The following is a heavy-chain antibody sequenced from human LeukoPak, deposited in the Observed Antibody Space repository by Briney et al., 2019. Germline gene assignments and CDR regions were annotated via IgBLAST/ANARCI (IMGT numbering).Heavy chain of an antibody. CDR1: GGSIRNYF. Sequence: SETLSLTCSVSGGSIRNYFWSWIRQPAGKGLEWIGRIYTSGSTDYNPSLRSRVTMSVDTSKNQFSLKLSSVTAADTAVYYCARDRITMVRGVLSSTDYYYYGMDVWGQGTTVTVSS. V-gene: IGHV4-4*07. J-gene: IGHJ6*02. CDR2: IYTSGST. D-gene: IGHD3-10*01. CDR3: ARDRITMVRGVLSSTDYYYYGMDV.